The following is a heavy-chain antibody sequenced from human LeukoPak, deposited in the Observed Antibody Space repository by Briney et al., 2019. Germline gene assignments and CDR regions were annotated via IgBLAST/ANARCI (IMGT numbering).Heavy chain of an antibody. V-gene: IGHV4-39*01. J-gene: IGHJ6*02. CDR3: ARVRGLYCSGGSCQTPPNYYYYGMDV. CDR2: IYDSGDT. D-gene: IGHD2-15*01. Sequence: PSETLSLTCTVSGGSISSSTYYWDWIRQPPGQGLEWIGNIYDSGDTYYTPSLKSRVTMFVDTSKNQFSLKLSSVTAADTAVYYCARVRGLYCSGGSCQTPPNYYYYGMDVWGQGTTVTVSS. CDR1: GGSISSSTYY.